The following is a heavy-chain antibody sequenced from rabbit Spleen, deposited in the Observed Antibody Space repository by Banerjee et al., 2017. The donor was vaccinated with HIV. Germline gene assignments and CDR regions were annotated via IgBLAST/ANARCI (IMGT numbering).Heavy chain of an antibody. J-gene: IGHJ4*01. CDR1: GFSFSNYW. CDR2: IDTGSSDST. CDR3: ARGSFGVYALDL. D-gene: IGHD6-1*01. Sequence: QEQLEESGGDLVKPEGSLTLTCTASGFSFSNYWICWVRQAPGKGLEWIACIDTGSSDSTYFPSWAKGRFTISKTSSTTVTLQMTSLTAADTATYFCARGSFGVYALDLWGPGTLVTVS. V-gene: IGHV1S45*01.